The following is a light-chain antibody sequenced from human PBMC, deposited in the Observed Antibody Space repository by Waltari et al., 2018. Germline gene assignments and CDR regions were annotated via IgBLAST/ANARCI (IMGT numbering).Light chain of an antibody. CDR1: QALSRC. V-gene: IGKV1-12*01. CDR2: PAS. Sequence: DIQMTQSPSSVSASVGDSVTITCRASQALSRCLAWYQQKPGKAPKLLINPASTLQSGVPSRFSGSGSGTEYTLTISSLLPEDFATYFCQQAHSWPLAFGGGTEV. CDR3: QQAHSWPLA. J-gene: IGKJ4*01.